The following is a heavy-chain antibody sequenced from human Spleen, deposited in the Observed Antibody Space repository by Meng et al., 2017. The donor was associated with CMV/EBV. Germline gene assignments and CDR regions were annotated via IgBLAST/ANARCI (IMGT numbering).Heavy chain of an antibody. CDR3: ARGVGTITS. V-gene: IGHV4-34*09. CDR2: IYYSGST. D-gene: IGHD5-24*01. CDR1: GGSFSGYY. J-gene: IGHJ5*02. Sequence: SETLSLTCAVYGGSFSGYYWSWIRQPPGKGLEWIGYIYYSGSTYYNPSLKSRVTISIDTSKKHFSLKLTSVTAADTAVYFCARGVGTITSWGQGTLVTVSS.